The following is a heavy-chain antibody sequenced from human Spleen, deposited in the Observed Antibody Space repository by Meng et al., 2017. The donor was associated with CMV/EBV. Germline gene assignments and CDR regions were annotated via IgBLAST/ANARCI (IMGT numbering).Heavy chain of an antibody. V-gene: IGHV3-48*03. J-gene: IGHJ3*02. D-gene: IGHD6-13*01. CDR2: ISSSGSTI. Sequence: GESLKISCAASGFTFSSYEMNWVRQAPGKGLEWVSYISSSGSTIYYADSVKGRFTISRDNAKNSLYLQMNSLRVDDTAVYYCARERYSSSWKDAFDIWGQGTMVTVSS. CDR1: GFTFSSYE. CDR3: ARERYSSSWKDAFDI.